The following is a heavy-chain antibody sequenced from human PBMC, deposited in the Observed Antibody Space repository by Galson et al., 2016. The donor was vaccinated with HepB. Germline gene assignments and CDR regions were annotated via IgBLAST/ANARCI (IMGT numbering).Heavy chain of an antibody. Sequence: SVKVSCKASGYSFTGYYMHWVRQAPGQGLEWMGWINPNSGGTNYAQKFQGWVTMTRDTSISTAYMELSRLRSGDSAVYYCARGSCSGGSCYAPAGSYYYYGLDVWGQATTVTVSS. D-gene: IGHD2-15*01. J-gene: IGHJ6*02. V-gene: IGHV1-2*04. CDR2: INPNSGGT. CDR3: ARGSCSGGSCYAPAGSYYYYGLDV. CDR1: GYSFTGYY.